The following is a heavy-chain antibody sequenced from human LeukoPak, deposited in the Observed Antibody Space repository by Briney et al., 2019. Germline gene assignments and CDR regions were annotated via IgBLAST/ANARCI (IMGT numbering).Heavy chain of an antibody. J-gene: IGHJ3*01. CDR3: ARSNITYYYDSSGYDGFDV. D-gene: IGHD3-22*01. Sequence: GESLKISCKGSGYSFTSYWIGWVRQMPGKGLEWMGIIYPGDSDTRYSPSFQGQVTISADKSISTAYLQWSSLKASDTAMYFCARSNITYYYDSSGYDGFDVWGQGTMVTVSS. CDR1: GYSFTSYW. V-gene: IGHV5-51*01. CDR2: IYPGDSDT.